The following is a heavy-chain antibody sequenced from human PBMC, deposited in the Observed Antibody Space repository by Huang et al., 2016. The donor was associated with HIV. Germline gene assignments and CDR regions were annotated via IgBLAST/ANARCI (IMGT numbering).Heavy chain of an antibody. Sequence: QVQLVESGGGVVQPGGSLRLSCTASGFTFGSFGMHWVRQVPGKGLEWVAFIRYDGNNYYYADSVRGRFTISRDNSKDTLYLQMNRLRPDDSAVYYCAKDLTYTFGRHFDYWGRGTLVTVSS. CDR3: AKDLTYTFGRHFDY. J-gene: IGHJ4*02. V-gene: IGHV3-30*02. CDR1: GFTFGSFG. CDR2: IRYDGNNY. D-gene: IGHD3-3*01.